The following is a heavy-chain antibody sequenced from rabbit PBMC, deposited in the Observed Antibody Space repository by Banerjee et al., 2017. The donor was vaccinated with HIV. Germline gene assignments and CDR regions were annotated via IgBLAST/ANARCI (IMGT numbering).Heavy chain of an antibody. Sequence: QEQLVESGGGLVKPEGSLKLSCTASGFSFSDRDVMCWVRQAPGKGLEWIACINTATGKGVYASWAKGRFTISTASSATVTLQMTSLTAVDTATYCCARDLPGVIGWNFNLWGPGTLVTVS. V-gene: IGHV1S45*01. D-gene: IGHD1-1*01. J-gene: IGHJ4*01. CDR3: ARDLPGVIGWNFNL. CDR1: GFSFSDRDV. CDR2: INTATGKG.